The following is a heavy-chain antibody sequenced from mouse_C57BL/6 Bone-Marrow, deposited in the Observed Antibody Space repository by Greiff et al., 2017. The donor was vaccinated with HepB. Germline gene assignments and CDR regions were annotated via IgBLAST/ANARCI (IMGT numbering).Heavy chain of an antibody. CDR1: GYSITSGYY. CDR2: ISYDGSN. CDR3: AREMDYYGSSYPLYAMDY. V-gene: IGHV3-6*01. D-gene: IGHD1-1*01. J-gene: IGHJ4*01. Sequence: EVKLVESGPGLVKPSQSLSLTCSVTGYSITSGYYWNWIRQFPGNKLEWMGYISYDGSNNYNPSLKNRISITRDTSKNQFFLKLNSVTTEDTATYYCAREMDYYGSSYPLYAMDYWGQGTSVTVSS.